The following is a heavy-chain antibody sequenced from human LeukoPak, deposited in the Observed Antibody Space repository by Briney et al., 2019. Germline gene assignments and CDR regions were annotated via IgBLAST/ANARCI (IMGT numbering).Heavy chain of an antibody. CDR1: GGSISSYC. CDR3: ATADYYGSGSY. CDR2: IYYGGST. V-gene: IGHV4-59*01. D-gene: IGHD3-10*01. J-gene: IGHJ4*02. Sequence: SESLSLTCTVSGGSISSYCCSWIRQPPGKGLEWIGYIYYGGSTNYNPSLKSRVTISVDTSKNQFSLKLSSVTAADTAVYYCATADYYGSGSYWGQGTLVTVSS.